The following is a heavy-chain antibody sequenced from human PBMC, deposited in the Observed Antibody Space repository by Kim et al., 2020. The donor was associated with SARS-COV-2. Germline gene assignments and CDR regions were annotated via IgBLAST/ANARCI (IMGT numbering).Heavy chain of an antibody. CDR3: AKHETHLL. CDR1: GFIFNKYA. Sequence: GGSLRLSCAASGFIFNKYAMSWVRQAPGKGLEWVSTISGSGGSTYYADSVKGRFTISRDNSKNTLYLQMNSLTAEDTALYYCAKHETHLLWGQGTLVTVSS. J-gene: IGHJ4*02. V-gene: IGHV3-23*01. D-gene: IGHD2-15*01. CDR2: ISGSGGST.